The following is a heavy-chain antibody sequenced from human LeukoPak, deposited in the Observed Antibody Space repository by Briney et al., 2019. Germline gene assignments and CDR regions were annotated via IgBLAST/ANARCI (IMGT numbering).Heavy chain of an antibody. D-gene: IGHD3-3*01. Sequence: GGSLRLSCAASGSSFSKYVMSWVRQAPGKGLEWVSGISGDGITTFYADSVRGRFTISRDNSKNTVYLRMNSLRAEDTAVYYCAKAVTLFGVVWGAYFDYWGQGTLVSVSS. CDR1: GSSFSKYV. V-gene: IGHV3-23*01. J-gene: IGHJ4*02. CDR2: ISGDGITT. CDR3: AKAVTLFGVVWGAYFDY.